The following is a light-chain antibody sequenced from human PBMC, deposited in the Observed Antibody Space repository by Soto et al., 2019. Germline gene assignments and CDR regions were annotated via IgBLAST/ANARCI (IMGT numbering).Light chain of an antibody. CDR3: QQYESYSTLT. CDR2: KAS. Sequence: DIQRTQSPSTLSASVGDRVTITCGASQSSTGWLAWFQQKPGKAPKLLISKASSLQNGVPSRFSGSGSEIEFTLTIAGLQTEDFATYYCQQYESYSTLTFGGGTKVDIK. V-gene: IGKV1-5*03. CDR1: QSSTGW. J-gene: IGKJ4*01.